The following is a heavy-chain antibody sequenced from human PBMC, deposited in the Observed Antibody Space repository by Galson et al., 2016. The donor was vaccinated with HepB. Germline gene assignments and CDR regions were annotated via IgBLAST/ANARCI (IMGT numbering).Heavy chain of an antibody. D-gene: IGHD2-8*02. Sequence: SLRLSCAASGFTFSNFGMSWVRQAPGKGLEWVSAISGSGASTYYADSAKGRFTISRDNSKKTVYLRLNRLGAKDTALYYCTKALRPTGPDDFFDSWGQGTLVTVSS. CDR2: ISGSGAST. CDR3: TKALRPTGPDDFFDS. J-gene: IGHJ4*02. V-gene: IGHV3-23*01. CDR1: GFTFSNFG.